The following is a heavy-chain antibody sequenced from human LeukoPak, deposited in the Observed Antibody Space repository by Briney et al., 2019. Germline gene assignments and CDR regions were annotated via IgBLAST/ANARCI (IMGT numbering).Heavy chain of an antibody. V-gene: IGHV3-48*04. CDR2: ISSSGSTI. CDR1: GFTFSTYS. D-gene: IGHD2-2*01. J-gene: IGHJ6*02. CDR3: ARDTSNLSCMDV. Sequence: GGSLRLSCAASGFTFSTYSMNWVRQAPGKGLEWVSYISSSGSTIYYADSVRGRFTISRDNAKNSLYLQMNSLRAEDTAVYYCARDTSNLSCMDVWGQGTTVTVSS.